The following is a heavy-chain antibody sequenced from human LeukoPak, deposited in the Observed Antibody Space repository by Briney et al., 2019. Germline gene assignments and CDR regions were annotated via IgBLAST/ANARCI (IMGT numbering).Heavy chain of an antibody. CDR1: GFTFSSYW. CDR2: IKDGGSTT. D-gene: IGHD5-12*01. Sequence: EGSQRLSCAASGFTFSSYWIHWARQVTGKGLVWVSRIKDGGSTTDYADSVKGRFTISRDDAKNTLYLQMNSLRAEDTAVYYCTTIRPGYWGQETLVTVTS. J-gene: IGHJ4*02. V-gene: IGHV3-74*01. CDR3: TTIRPGY.